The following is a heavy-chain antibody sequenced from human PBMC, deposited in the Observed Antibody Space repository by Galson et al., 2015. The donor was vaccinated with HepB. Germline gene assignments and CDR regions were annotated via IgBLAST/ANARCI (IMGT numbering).Heavy chain of an antibody. D-gene: IGHD1-26*01. CDR1: GFTFSGHA. V-gene: IGHV3-30*03. CDR3: ARGAGRTSDF. Sequence: SLRLYCAASGFTFSGHALHWVRQAPGKGLEWVAVISYDGTNKYYVDSVKGRFTISGDNAKTSLYLQMNSLRVEDTAVYYCARGAGRTSDFWGQGTQVTVSS. J-gene: IGHJ4*02. CDR2: ISYDGTNK.